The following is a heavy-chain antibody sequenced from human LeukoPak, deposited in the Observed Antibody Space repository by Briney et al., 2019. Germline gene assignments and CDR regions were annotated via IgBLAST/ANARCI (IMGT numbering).Heavy chain of an antibody. Sequence: ASVKVSCKASGYTFTDYYMHWVRQAPGQGLEWMGCINLYSGGAHYAQKFQDWLSMTRDTSISTAYLQWSSLKASDTAMYYCARHWDYDILTGYTFDAFDIWGQGTMVTVSS. CDR3: ARHWDYDILTGYTFDAFDI. V-gene: IGHV1-2*04. J-gene: IGHJ3*02. D-gene: IGHD3-9*01. CDR2: INLYSGGA. CDR1: GYTFTDYY.